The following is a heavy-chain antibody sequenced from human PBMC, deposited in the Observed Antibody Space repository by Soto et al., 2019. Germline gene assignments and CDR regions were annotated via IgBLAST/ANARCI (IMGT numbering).Heavy chain of an antibody. J-gene: IGHJ6*02. V-gene: IGHV4-30-4*01. CDR1: GGSISSGDYY. CDR3: ARDKRYGDYYYYGMDV. D-gene: IGHD4-17*01. CDR2: IYYSGST. Sequence: SETLSLTCTVSGGSISSGDYYWSWIRQPPGKGLEWIGYIYYSGSTYYNPSLKSRVTISVDTSKNQFSLKLSSVTAADTAVYYCARDKRYGDYYYYGMDVWGQGTSVTVSS.